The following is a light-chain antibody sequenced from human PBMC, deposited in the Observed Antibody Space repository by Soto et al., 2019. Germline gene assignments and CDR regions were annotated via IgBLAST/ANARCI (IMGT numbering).Light chain of an antibody. J-gene: IGKJ5*01. Sequence: DIQMTQSPSSLSSFVGDSVTITCRASQNVSSYLDWYQQKPGRAPKLLIYAASNLQIGVPFRFNGSGSGTDYTLTINSLEPDDSATYYCQQSHSSLPMTFGQGTRVEI. V-gene: IGKV1-39*01. CDR1: QNVSSY. CDR3: QQSHSSLPMT. CDR2: AAS.